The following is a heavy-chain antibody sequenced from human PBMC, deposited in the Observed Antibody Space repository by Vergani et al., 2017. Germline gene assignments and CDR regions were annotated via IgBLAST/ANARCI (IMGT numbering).Heavy chain of an antibody. Sequence: QVQLVQSGAEVKKPGASVKVSCKASGYTFTSYGISWVRQAPGQGLEWMGWISAYNGNTNYAQKLQGRVTITADESTSTAYMELSSLRSEDTAVYYCARLGISSGWYRMYDPWGQGTLVTVSS. CDR3: ARLGISSGWYRMYDP. D-gene: IGHD6-19*01. CDR2: ISAYNGNT. J-gene: IGHJ5*02. V-gene: IGHV1-18*01. CDR1: GYTFTSYG.